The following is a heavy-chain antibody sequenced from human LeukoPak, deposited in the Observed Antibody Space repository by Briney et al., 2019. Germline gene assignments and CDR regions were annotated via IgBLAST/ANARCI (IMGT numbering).Heavy chain of an antibody. CDR1: GYTFTHYA. Sequence: ASVKVSCKASGYTFTHYAVHWVRQAPGQRLEWMGWTNVGNDYTESSQKFQDRFIITSDPSATTVYMELSSLRSEDTAVYYCARDDFSTYPGLNYFDYWDQGSLVTVSS. CDR2: TNVGNDYT. D-gene: IGHD4-11*01. J-gene: IGHJ4*02. CDR3: ARDDFSTYPGLNYFDY. V-gene: IGHV1-3*01.